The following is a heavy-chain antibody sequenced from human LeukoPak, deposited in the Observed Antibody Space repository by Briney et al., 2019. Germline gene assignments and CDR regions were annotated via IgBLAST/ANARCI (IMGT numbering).Heavy chain of an antibody. D-gene: IGHD5-24*01. CDR3: ARVGRRDGYNYDVRAFDI. V-gene: IGHV4-59*01. Sequence: SETLSLTCTVSGGSLSSYYWSWIRQPPAKGLEWIGYIYYSGSTNYNPSLTSRVTISVDTSKNQFSLKLSSVTAAETAVYYCARVGRRDGYNYDVRAFDIWGQGTMVTVSS. CDR2: IYYSGST. CDR1: GGSLSSYY. J-gene: IGHJ3*02.